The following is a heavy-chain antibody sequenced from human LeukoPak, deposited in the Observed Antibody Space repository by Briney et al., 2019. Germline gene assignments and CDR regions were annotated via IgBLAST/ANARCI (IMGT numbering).Heavy chain of an antibody. CDR1: GYTFTSYA. J-gene: IGHJ2*01. D-gene: IGHD6-19*01. CDR3: ARDLNLYSSGWYHWYFDL. CDR2: INTNTGNP. V-gene: IGHV7-4-1*02. Sequence: ASVKVSCKASGYTFTSYAMNWVRQAPGQGLEWMGWINTNTGNPTYAQGFTGRFVFSLDTSVSTAYLRISSLKAEDTAVYYCARDLNLYSSGWYHWYFDLWGRGTLVTVSS.